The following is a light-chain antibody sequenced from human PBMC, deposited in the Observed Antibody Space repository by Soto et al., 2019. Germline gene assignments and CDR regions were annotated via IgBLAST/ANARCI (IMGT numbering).Light chain of an antibody. CDR3: QVWDSNFDHVV. Sequence: SYELTQPPSVSVAPGQTARITCGGNNIGSKSVHWYQQKAGQAPVLVVFDDNDRPSGIPERFSGSNSGSTATLTISRVEVGDGADYYCQVWDSNFDHVVFGGGTKVTVL. V-gene: IGLV3-21*02. CDR2: DDN. J-gene: IGLJ2*01. CDR1: NIGSKS.